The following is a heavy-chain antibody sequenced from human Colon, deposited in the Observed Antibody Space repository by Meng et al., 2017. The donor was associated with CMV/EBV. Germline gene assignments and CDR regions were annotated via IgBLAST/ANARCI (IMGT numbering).Heavy chain of an antibody. V-gene: IGHV3-30-3*01. Sequence: GESLKISCTVSGFTFTNYWMHWVRQAPGKGLDWVAVISYDGNNEYYADSVKGRFTISRDNSKNTLHLQMNSLRTEDTAIYYCARDLRKAYNVLYYYYYGLDVWGQGTTVTVSS. CDR1: GFTFTNYW. D-gene: IGHD3-10*01. J-gene: IGHJ6*02. CDR3: ARDLRKAYNVLYYYYYGLDV. CDR2: ISYDGNNE.